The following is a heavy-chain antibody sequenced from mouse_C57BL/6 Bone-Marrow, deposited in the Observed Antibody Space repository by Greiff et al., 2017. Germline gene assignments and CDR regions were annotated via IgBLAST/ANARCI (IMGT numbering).Heavy chain of an antibody. V-gene: IGHV5-6*01. Sequence: EVMLVESGGDLVKPGGSLKLSCAASGFTFSSYGMSWVRQTPDKRLEWVATISSGGSYTYYPDSVKGRFTISRDNAKNTLYLQMSSLKSEDTAMYYCAIAFYYYGSRGYAMDYWGQGTSVTVSS. J-gene: IGHJ4*01. CDR2: ISSGGSYT. D-gene: IGHD1-1*01. CDR1: GFTFSSYG. CDR3: AIAFYYYGSRGYAMDY.